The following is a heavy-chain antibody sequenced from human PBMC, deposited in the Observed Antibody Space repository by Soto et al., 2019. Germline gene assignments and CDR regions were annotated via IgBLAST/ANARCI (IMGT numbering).Heavy chain of an antibody. V-gene: IGHV4-4*02. D-gene: IGHD3-10*02. CDR2: IYHSGST. Sequence: LSLTCAVSGGSVNNNNWWSWVRQPPGKGLEWIGEIYHSGSTNYNPSLKSRVTISVDKSKNHLSLKLTSVTAADTAIYYCASVLGRDGLDVWGQGTTVTVSS. CDR3: ASVLGRDGLDV. J-gene: IGHJ6*02. CDR1: GGSVNNNNW.